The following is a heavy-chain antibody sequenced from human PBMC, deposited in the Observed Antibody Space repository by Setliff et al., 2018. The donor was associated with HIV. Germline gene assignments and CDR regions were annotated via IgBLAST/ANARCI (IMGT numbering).Heavy chain of an antibody. Sequence: PGGSLRLSCAASGFTFSHAWMTWVRQAPGKGLEWVGRIRSKSDGGTTDYAAPVEGKFTISRDDSKNTLYLQMNSLKTEDTAVYYCTHVRGAAGYWGQGTLVTVSS. CDR3: THVRGAAGY. V-gene: IGHV3-15*01. CDR2: IRSKSDGGTT. J-gene: IGHJ4*02. D-gene: IGHD3-10*01. CDR1: GFTFSHAW.